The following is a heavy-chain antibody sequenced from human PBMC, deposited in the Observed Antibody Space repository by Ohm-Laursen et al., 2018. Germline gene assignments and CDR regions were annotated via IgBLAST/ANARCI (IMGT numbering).Heavy chain of an antibody. V-gene: IGHV4-59*01. J-gene: IGHJ4*02. CDR1: GGAISNYY. CDR3: ARVRTGAFLDY. CDR2: INYSGNT. Sequence: GTLSLTCAVSGGAISNYYWSWIRQPPGKGLEWIGHINYSGNTNYNPSLKSRVTISVDTSKNQFSLKLTSVTAADTAVYYCARVRTGAFLDYWGQGTLVTVSS. D-gene: IGHD3/OR15-3a*01.